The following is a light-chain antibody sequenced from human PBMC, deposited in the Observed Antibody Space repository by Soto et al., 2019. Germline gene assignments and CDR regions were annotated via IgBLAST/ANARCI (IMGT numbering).Light chain of an antibody. V-gene: IGLV2-8*01. CDR3: SSYTSSSTPYV. Sequence: QSALAQPPSASGSPGQSVTISCTGSGSDIGAYNFVSWYQQHPGKAPKLMIFGVTERPSGVPDRFSGSKSGNTASLTVSGLQADDEAVYYCSSYTSSSTPYVFGTGTKLTVL. CDR1: GSDIGAYNF. J-gene: IGLJ1*01. CDR2: GVT.